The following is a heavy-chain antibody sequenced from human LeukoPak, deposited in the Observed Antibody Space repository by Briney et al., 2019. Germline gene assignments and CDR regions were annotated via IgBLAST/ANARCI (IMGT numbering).Heavy chain of an antibody. CDR3: AKAVLLWYEYYFDY. CDR2: ISGSGGST. J-gene: IGHJ4*02. D-gene: IGHD3-10*01. Sequence: PGGSLRLSCAASGFTFSSYAMSWVRQARGKGLEWVSAISGSGGSTYYADSVKGRFTISRDNSKNTLYLQMNSLRAEDTAVYYCAKAVLLWYEYYFDYWGQGTLVTVSS. CDR1: GFTFSSYA. V-gene: IGHV3-23*01.